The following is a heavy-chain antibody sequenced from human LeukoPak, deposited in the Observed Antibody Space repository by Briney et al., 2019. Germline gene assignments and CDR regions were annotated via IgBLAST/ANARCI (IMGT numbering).Heavy chain of an antibody. CDR3: ARGDYSNYGAAFDI. D-gene: IGHD4-11*01. Sequence: PSETLSLTCTVSGGSISSSSYYWGWIRQPAGKGLEWIGRIYTSGSTNYNPSLKSRVTISVDTSKNQFSLKLSSVTAADTAVYYCARGDYSNYGAAFDIWGQGTMVTVSS. CDR1: GGSISSSSYY. V-gene: IGHV4-61*02. CDR2: IYTSGST. J-gene: IGHJ3*02.